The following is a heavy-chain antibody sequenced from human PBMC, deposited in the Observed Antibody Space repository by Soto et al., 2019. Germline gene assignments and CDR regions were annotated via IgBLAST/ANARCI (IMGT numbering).Heavy chain of an antibody. CDR3: VKTALGWFDP. CDR1: GGSISRYY. D-gene: IGHD1-1*01. J-gene: IGHJ5*02. V-gene: IGHV4-59*01. CDR2: IFNSGRSGST. Sequence: QVQLQESGPGLVKPSETLSLTCSVSGGSISRYYWSWIRQPPGKGLEWIGYIFNSGRSGSTNYNPSLKSRVTISVDTSKNQFSLKLNSVTAADTAVYYCVKTALGWFDPWGQGTLVTVSS.